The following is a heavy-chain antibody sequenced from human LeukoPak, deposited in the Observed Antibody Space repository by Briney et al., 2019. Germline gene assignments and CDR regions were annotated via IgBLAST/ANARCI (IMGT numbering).Heavy chain of an antibody. CDR1: GFTFTDFY. V-gene: IGHV3-11*01. CDR2: ISISGTTI. J-gene: IGHJ4*02. D-gene: IGHD4-17*01. Sequence: GVSLRLSCAASGFTFTDFYMSWIRQAPGKGLEWVSYISISGTTIYYADSVKGRFTFSRDNAKNSLYLQMNSLRAEDTAVYYCARTGRLQYGDYVAFDYWGQGTLVTVSS. CDR3: ARTGRLQYGDYVAFDY.